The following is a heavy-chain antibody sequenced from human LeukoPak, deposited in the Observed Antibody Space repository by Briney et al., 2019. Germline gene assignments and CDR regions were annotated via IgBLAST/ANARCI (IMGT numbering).Heavy chain of an antibody. CDR1: GYTFTIYG. J-gene: IGHJ3*02. Sequence: ASVKVSCKSSGYTFTIYGFSWVRQAPGQGLEWIGWISAYIGNTNYAQRFQGRVTMTTDTSTSTAYMELRSLRSDDTAVYYCARGALDSSGYYLGAFDMWGQGTLVTVSS. V-gene: IGHV1-18*01. CDR2: ISAYIGNT. CDR3: ARGALDSSGYYLGAFDM. D-gene: IGHD3-22*01.